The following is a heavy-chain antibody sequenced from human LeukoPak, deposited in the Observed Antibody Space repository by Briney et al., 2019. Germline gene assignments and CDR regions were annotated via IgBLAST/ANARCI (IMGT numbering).Heavy chain of an antibody. J-gene: IGHJ5*02. CDR3: AREGYCSSTSCYSSDP. CDR2: IYYSGST. V-gene: IGHV4-61*01. CDR1: GGSVSSGSYY. Sequence: SETLSLTCTVSGGSVSSGSYYWSWIRQPPGKGLEWIGYIYYSGSTNYNPSLKSRVTISVDTSKNQFSLKLSSVTAADTAVYYCAREGYCSSTSCYSSDPWGQGTLVTVSS. D-gene: IGHD2-2*01.